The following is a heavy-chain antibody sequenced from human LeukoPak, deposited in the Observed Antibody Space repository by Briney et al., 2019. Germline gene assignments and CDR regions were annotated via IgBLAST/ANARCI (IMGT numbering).Heavy chain of an antibody. CDR3: ARVSVRESWGNWFDP. J-gene: IGHJ5*02. CDR2: IYYSGST. CDR1: GGSISSYY. D-gene: IGHD2/OR15-2a*01. V-gene: IGHV4-59*01. Sequence: PSETLSLTCTVSGGSISSYYWSWIRQPPGKVLEWIGYIYYSGSTNYNPSLKSRVTISVDTSKNQFSLKLSSVTAADTAVYYCARVSVRESWGNWFDPWGQGTLVTVSS.